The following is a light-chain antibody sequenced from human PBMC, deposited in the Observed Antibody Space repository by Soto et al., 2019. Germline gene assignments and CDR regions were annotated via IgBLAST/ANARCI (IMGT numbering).Light chain of an antibody. Sequence: DIVMTQSPLSLPVTPGEPASISCRSSQNLLHSDGHTYLDWFLQKPGQSPQLLIYLGSNRASRVPDRFSGSASGPDFTLKISRVEAEDVGVYYCMQTLQTPWTFGQGTKVEIK. V-gene: IGKV2-28*01. J-gene: IGKJ1*01. CDR2: LGS. CDR3: MQTLQTPWT. CDR1: QNLLHSDGHTY.